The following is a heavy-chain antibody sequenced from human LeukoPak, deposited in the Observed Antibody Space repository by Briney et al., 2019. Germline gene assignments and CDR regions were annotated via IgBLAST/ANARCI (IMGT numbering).Heavy chain of an antibody. CDR1: GFTFSSYE. J-gene: IGHJ4*02. CDR3: ARDEGVSFDY. CDR2: ISYDGSNK. Sequence: GGSLRLSCAASGFTFSSYEMNWVRQAPGKGLEWVAVISYDGSNKYYADSVKGRFTISRDNAKNSLYLQMNSLRAEDTAVYYCARDEGVSFDYWGQGTLVTVSS. V-gene: IGHV3-30*03.